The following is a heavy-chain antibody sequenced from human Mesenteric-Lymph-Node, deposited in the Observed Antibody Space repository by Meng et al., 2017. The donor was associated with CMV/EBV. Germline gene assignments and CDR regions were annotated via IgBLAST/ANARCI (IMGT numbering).Heavy chain of an antibody. D-gene: IGHD3-22*01. CDR2: LNFIGVT. Sequence: SETLSLTCTVSQDSISGHYWSWIRQPPGKGLEWIGHLNFIGVTNFNPSLRSRVTISVDTSKNQFSLKLGSVTAADTAIYYCARDVPYESSGYYFDHWGQGHMVTVSS. J-gene: IGHJ4*02. CDR1: QDSISGHY. V-gene: IGHV4-59*11. CDR3: ARDVPYESSGYYFDH.